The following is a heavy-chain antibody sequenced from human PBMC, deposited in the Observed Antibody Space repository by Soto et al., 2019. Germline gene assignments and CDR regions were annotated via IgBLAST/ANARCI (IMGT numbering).Heavy chain of an antibody. CDR2: IYYSGNT. J-gene: IGHJ4*02. D-gene: IGHD3-16*01. CDR1: GGSTSSDNY. Sequence: QVQLQESGPGLVKPSQTLSLTCTVSGGSTSSDNYWSWIRQPPGKGLEWIGHIYYSGNTDYNPSLKSRLAISIDPSKNQFSLKLSSVTAAETAVYFCAREGGESSDGLYYFDSWGQGSLVTVSS. V-gene: IGHV4-30-4*01. CDR3: AREGGESSDGLYYFDS.